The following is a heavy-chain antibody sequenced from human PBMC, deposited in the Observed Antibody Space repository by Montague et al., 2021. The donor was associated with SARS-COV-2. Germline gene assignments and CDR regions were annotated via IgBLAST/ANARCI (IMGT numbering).Heavy chain of an antibody. CDR3: ARTDGFNLLGFDS. CDR2: IDWDDDK. CDR1: GFSLTTGGMY. Sequence: PALVQPTQTLTLTCTFSGFSLTTGGMYVSWIRQPPGKALEWLARIDWDDDKYYSASLKTRLTISKDTSKNQAVLTMTDLDPLDTGTYYCARTDGFNLLGFDSWGQGTLVTVSS. J-gene: IGHJ4*02. V-gene: IGHV2-70*11. D-gene: IGHD5-24*01.